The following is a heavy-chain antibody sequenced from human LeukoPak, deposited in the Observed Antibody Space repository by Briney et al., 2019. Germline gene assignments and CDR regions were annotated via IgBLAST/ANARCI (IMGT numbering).Heavy chain of an antibody. CDR1: GYNFAKYW. V-gene: IGHV5-51*01. J-gene: IGHJ4*02. CDR3: ARHYEESSGEYLDY. CDR2: IYPGDSDI. Sequence: GESLRVSCKGSGYNFAKYWIGWVRQMPGKGLEWIGIIYPGDSDIRYSPSFQGQVSISVDTSINTAYLQWSSLKASDSAMYYCARHYEESSGEYLDYWGQGTLVTVSS. D-gene: IGHD3-22*01.